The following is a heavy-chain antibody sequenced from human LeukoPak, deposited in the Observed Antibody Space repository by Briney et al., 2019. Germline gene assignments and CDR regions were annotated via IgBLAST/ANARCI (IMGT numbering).Heavy chain of an antibody. V-gene: IGHV4-34*01. Sequence: SETLSLTCAVYGGSFSGYYWSWIRQPPGKGLEWIGEINHSGSTNYNPSLKSRVTISVDTSKNQFSLKLSSVTAADTAVYYCARAIPPTTGAFDIWGQGTMVTVSS. CDR1: GGSFSGYY. D-gene: IGHD1-26*01. CDR3: ARAIPPTTGAFDI. J-gene: IGHJ3*02. CDR2: INHSGST.